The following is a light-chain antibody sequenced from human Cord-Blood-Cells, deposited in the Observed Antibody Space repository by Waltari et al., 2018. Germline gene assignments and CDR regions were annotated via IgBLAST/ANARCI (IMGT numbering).Light chain of an antibody. CDR3: QQYNNWPPYT. CDR1: QSVSSN. V-gene: IGKV3-15*01. Sequence: EIVMTQSPATLSWSPGDRATLSCRASQSVSSNLAWYQQKPGQAPRLLIYGASTRATGIPARFSGSGSGTEFTLTISSLQSEDFAVYYCQQYNNWPPYTFGQGTKLEIK. CDR2: GAS. J-gene: IGKJ2*01.